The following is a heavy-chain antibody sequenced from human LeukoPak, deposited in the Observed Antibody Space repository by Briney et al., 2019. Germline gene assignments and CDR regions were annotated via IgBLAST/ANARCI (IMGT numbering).Heavy chain of an antibody. CDR1: GFTFSSYE. J-gene: IGHJ6*02. CDR3: ARGSYRLLPHYYYGMDV. D-gene: IGHD2-2*01. V-gene: IGHV3-48*03. CDR2: ISSSGSTI. Sequence: GGSLRLSCAASGFTFSSYEMNWVRQAPGKGLEWVSYISSSGSTIYYADSVKGRFTISRDNAKNSLYLQMNSLRAEDTAVYYCARGSYRLLPHYYYGMDVWGQGTTVTVSS.